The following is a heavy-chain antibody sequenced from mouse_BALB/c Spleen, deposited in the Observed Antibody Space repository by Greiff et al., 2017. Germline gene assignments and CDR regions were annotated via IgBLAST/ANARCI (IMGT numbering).Heavy chain of an antibody. Sequence: QVQLQQSGAELVRPGTSVKVSCKASGYAFTNYLIEWVKQRPGQGLEWIGVINPGSGGTNYNEKFKGKATLTADKSSSTAYMQLSSLTSDDSAVYFCAREGNYVLYAMDYWGQGTSVTVSS. J-gene: IGHJ4*01. CDR3: AREGNYVLYAMDY. CDR2: INPGSGGT. V-gene: IGHV1-54*01. CDR1: GYAFTNYL. D-gene: IGHD2-1*01.